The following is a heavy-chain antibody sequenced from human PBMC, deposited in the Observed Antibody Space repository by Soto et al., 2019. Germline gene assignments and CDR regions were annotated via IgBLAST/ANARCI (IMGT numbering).Heavy chain of an antibody. CDR1: GYTFIDYY. D-gene: IGHD2-21*02. J-gene: IGHJ4*02. CDR3: ARESVALTKDFDY. V-gene: IGHV1-2*04. CDR2: INPKGGGT. Sequence: QVQLLQSGAEVKKPGASVKVSCKASGYTFIDYYMHWVRQAPGQGPEWMGCINPKGGGTKYAQQFQDWVTMTWDTSISTADMELNRLRSDDTAVYYCARESVALTKDFDYWGQGTLVTVSS.